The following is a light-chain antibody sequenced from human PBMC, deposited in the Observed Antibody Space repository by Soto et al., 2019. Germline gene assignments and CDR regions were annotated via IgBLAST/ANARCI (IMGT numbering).Light chain of an antibody. CDR1: ENVGTN. Sequence: IVLTQSPATLSVSPGERVTLSCRASENVGTNLAWYQQRPGQPPRLLIYGSSTRATGISATFSGSGSRTEFTLTNSSLQSEDSAVYYCQQYNNWGLSFGGRTRVEIK. J-gene: IGKJ4*01. V-gene: IGKV3D-15*01. CDR3: QQYNNWGLS. CDR2: GSS.